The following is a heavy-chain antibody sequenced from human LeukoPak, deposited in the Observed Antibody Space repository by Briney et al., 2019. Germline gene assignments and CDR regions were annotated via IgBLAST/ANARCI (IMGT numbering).Heavy chain of an antibody. CDR1: GITFRSYA. CDR2: KWWCVPT. V-gene: IGHV3-23*01. J-gene: IGHJ4*02. CDR3: AKDSQDWNHHYFDY. D-gene: IGHD1-1*01. Sequence: GGSLRLSCAASGITFRSYAMSWVRQAPGKGLEWVSTKWWCVPTYYADSVKGRFTISRDNSKSTLYLQLNSLGAEDTAVYYCAKDSQDWNHHYFDYWGQGTLVTVSS.